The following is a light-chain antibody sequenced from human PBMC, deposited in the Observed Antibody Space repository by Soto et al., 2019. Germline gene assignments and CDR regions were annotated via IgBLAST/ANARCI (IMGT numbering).Light chain of an antibody. J-gene: IGKJ3*01. CDR2: AAS. Sequence: EIVLTQSPGTLSLSPGESATLSCRASQSVSSSYFAWYQQPPGQAPRLLIYAASSRTAGIPGRFSGSGSGTDSTLTSSRLEPEDAAEYYWQQYSSAPRTFGPGTKVDIK. CDR1: QSVSSSY. CDR3: QQYSSAPRT. V-gene: IGKV3-20*01.